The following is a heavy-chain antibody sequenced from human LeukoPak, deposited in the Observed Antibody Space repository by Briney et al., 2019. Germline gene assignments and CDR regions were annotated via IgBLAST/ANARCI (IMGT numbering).Heavy chain of an antibody. Sequence: PGGSLGLSCEASGFTFTTCAMSWVRQAPGKGLEWVSAISESGSGTYYADSVKGRFTISRDNSKNTLYLQMNSLRVDDTALYYCAKGVFGVNRAFDYWGQGTLVTVSS. CDR1: GFTFTTCA. CDR2: ISESGSGT. D-gene: IGHD3-3*01. V-gene: IGHV3-23*01. CDR3: AKGVFGVNRAFDY. J-gene: IGHJ4*02.